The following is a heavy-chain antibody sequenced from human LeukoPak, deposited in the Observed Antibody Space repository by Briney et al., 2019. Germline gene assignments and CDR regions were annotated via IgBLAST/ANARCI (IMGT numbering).Heavy chain of an antibody. CDR1: GFTSRNAC. J-gene: IGHJ4*02. D-gene: IGHD4-17*01. CDR3: ASIYGDYDGY. Sequence: LVNPGAALTLSCAVSGFTSRNACMSWVRQAPGKGLDWVGRIESKTDGGTRDYAAPVKGRFTISRDNAKNSLYLQMNSLRAEDTAVYYCASIYGDYDGYWGQGTLVTVSS. CDR2: IESKTDGGTR. V-gene: IGHV3-15*04.